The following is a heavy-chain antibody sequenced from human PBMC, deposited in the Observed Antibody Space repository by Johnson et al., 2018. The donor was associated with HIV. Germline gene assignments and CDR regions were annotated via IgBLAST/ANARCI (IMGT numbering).Heavy chain of an antibody. Sequence: QVQLVESGGGLVKPGGSLRLSCAASGFTFSSYAMHWVRQAPGKGLDWVAVISYDGSNKYYADSVKGRFTISRDNAKNSVYLQMNSLRDEDTAVYYCVTADRGSAWGQGTTVTVSS. CDR1: GFTFSSYA. CDR3: VTADRGSA. CDR2: ISYDGSNK. V-gene: IGHV3-30-3*01. D-gene: IGHD1-26*01. J-gene: IGHJ3*01.